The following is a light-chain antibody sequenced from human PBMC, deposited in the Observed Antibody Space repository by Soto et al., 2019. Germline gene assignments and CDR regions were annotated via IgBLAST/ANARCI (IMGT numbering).Light chain of an antibody. Sequence: QSVLTQAPSVSGPPGQRVTISCSGSSSNIGSNSVYWYQHLTGTAPKLLIYRNNQRPSGVPDRISGSKSDTSASLAISGLRSEDEADYYCATWDDSLSGFVFGTGTKVTVL. CDR3: ATWDDSLSGFV. V-gene: IGLV1-47*01. CDR1: SSNIGSNS. J-gene: IGLJ1*01. CDR2: RNN.